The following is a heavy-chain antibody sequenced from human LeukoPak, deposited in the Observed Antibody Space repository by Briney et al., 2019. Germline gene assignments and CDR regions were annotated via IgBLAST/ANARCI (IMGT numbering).Heavy chain of an antibody. CDR1: GFTFSDYA. CDR3: ARGIVVVPAAPHDAFDI. CDR2: IYSGGST. V-gene: IGHV3-53*01. Sequence: TGGSLRLSCAASGFTFSDYAMTWVRQAPGKGLEWVSVIYSGGSTYYADSVKGRFTISRDSSKNTLYLQMNSLRAEDTAVYYCARGIVVVPAAPHDAFDIWGQGTMVTVSS. D-gene: IGHD2-2*01. J-gene: IGHJ3*02.